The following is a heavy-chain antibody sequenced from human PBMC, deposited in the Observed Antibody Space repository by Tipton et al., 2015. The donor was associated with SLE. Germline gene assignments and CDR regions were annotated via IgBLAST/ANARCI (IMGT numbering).Heavy chain of an antibody. D-gene: IGHD3-10*01. CDR2: IKQDGNEK. J-gene: IGHJ4*02. Sequence: SLRLSCAASGFTFSSYWMSWVRQAPGKGLEWVANIKQDGNEKYYVDSVKGRFTISRDNAKNSLYLQMNSLRAEDTAVYYCAREGGSGSYYRGYYFDYWGQGTLVTVSS. CDR3: AREGGSGSYYRGYYFDY. V-gene: IGHV3-7*01. CDR1: GFTFSSYW.